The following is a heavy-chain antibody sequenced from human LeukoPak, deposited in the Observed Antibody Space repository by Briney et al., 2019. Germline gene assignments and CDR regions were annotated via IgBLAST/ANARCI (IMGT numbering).Heavy chain of an antibody. D-gene: IGHD3-22*01. CDR2: IYSGGST. V-gene: IGHV3-53*01. CDR3: ARDRHYYDSSGYYFSYFDY. CDR1: GFTFSSYA. Sequence: GGSLRLSCAASGFTFSSYAMHWVRQAPGKGLEWVSVIYSGGSTYYADSVKGRFTISRDNSKNTLYLQMNSLRAEDTAVYYCARDRHYYDSSGYYFSYFDYWGQGTLVTVSS. J-gene: IGHJ4*02.